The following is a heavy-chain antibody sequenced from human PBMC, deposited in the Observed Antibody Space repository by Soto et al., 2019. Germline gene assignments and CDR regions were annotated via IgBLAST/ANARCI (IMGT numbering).Heavy chain of an antibody. V-gene: IGHV3-30-3*01. J-gene: IGHJ4*02. CDR2: MSSDGTNE. CDR3: ARCGYLSGWYCYLDF. CDR1: RFTFTTYA. Sequence: PGGSLRLSCAASRFTFTTYAMNWVRQAPGKGLEWVALMSSDGTNEHYADSVRGRFTVSRDNSRNTLFLQMNNLRTDDTAVYYWARCGYLSGWYCYLDFWGRGTLVNVSS. D-gene: IGHD6-19*01.